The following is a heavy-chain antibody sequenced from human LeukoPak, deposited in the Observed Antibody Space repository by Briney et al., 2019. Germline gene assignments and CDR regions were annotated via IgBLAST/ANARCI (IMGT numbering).Heavy chain of an antibody. CDR1: GFTFSSYG. D-gene: IGHD3-9*01. CDR2: ISYDGSNK. CDR3: ARVGQYYDILTGYSRFGYYMDV. J-gene: IGHJ6*03. V-gene: IGHV3-30*03. Sequence: GGSLRLSCAASGFTFSSYGMHWVRQAPGKGLQWVAVISYDGSNKYYADSVKGRFTISRDNSKNTLYLQMNSLRAEDTAVYYCARVGQYYDILTGYSRFGYYMDVWGKGTTVTVSS.